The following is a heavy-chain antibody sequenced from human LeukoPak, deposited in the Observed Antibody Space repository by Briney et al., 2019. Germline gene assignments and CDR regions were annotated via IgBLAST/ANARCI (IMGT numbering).Heavy chain of an antibody. CDR3: ARFSADVRLNYFDW. D-gene: IGHD2-2*01. V-gene: IGHV4-59*01. Sequence: PPETRSLTCTVSGGSISSYYWSWIRQPPGKGLEWIGYIYYSGSTNYNPSLKSRVTISVDTSKNQFSLKLRSVTAADTAVYYCARFSADVRLNYFDWGAHGLLASVSS. CDR2: IYYSGST. J-gene: IGHJ4*01. CDR1: GGSISSYY.